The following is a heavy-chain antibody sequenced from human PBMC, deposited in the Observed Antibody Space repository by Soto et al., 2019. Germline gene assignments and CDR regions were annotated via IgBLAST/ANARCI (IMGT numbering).Heavy chain of an antibody. CDR1: GYTFTAYY. V-gene: IGHV1-2*02. CDR3: ARNMDYYYGPGSGNGHGF. Sequence: VQLVQSGAEVKEPGDSVRVSCEASGYTFTAYYIHWVRQAPGQGLEWMGWINPKFGDTTYAQDFQGRVSMTRDMSISTVYMELSRLTSDDTAIYYCARNMDYYYGPGSGNGHGFWGQGTTVTVCS. CDR2: INPKFGDT. D-gene: IGHD3-10*01. J-gene: IGHJ6*02.